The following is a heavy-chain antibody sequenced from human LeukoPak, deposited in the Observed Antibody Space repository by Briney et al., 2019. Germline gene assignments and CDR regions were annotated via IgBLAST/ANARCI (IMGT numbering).Heavy chain of an antibody. CDR3: ARLWGYSYDASVQNWFDP. D-gene: IGHD6-13*01. J-gene: IGHJ5*02. CDR2: IYTSGST. Sequence: PLETLSLTCTVSGGSISSYYWSWIRQPPGKGLEWIGYIYTSGSTNYNPSLKSRVTISVDTSKNQFSLKLSSVTAADTAVYYCARLWGYSYDASVQNWFDPWGQGTLVTVSS. V-gene: IGHV4-4*09. CDR1: GGSISSYY.